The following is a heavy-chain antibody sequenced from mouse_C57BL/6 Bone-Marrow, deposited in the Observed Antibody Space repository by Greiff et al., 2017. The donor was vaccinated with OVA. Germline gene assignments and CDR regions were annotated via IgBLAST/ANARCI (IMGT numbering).Heavy chain of an antibody. Sequence: QVHVKQPGAELVKPGASVKPSCKASGYTFTSYWMHWVKQRPGRGLEWIGRIDPNSGGTKYNEKFKSKATLTVDKPSSTAYMQLSSLTSEDSAVYYCARGSSGSSYYFDYWGQGTTLTVSS. V-gene: IGHV1-72*01. CDR1: GYTFTSYW. D-gene: IGHD3-2*02. CDR3: ARGSSGSSYYFDY. J-gene: IGHJ2*01. CDR2: IDPNSGGT.